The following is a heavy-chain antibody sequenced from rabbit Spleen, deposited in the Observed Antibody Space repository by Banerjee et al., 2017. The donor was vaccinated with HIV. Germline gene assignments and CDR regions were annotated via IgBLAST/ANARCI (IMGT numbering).Heavy chain of an antibody. J-gene: IGHJ6*01. CDR3: ARDTGSSFSSYGMDL. Sequence: QEQLVESGGGLVQPEGSLTLTCTASGFSFSSGYYMCWVRQAPGKGLEWIACIYAGSVTNTYYANWAKGRFTISKTSSTTVTLQMTSLTVADTATYFCARDTGSSFSSYGMDLWGQGTLVTVS. V-gene: IGHV1S45*01. CDR1: GFSFSSGYY. CDR2: IYAGSVTNT. D-gene: IGHD8-1*01.